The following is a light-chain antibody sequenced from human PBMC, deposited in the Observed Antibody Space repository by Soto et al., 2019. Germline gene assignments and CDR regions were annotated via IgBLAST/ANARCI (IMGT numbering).Light chain of an antibody. Sequence: QSALTQPASVSGSPGQSITISCTGTSSDVGGYNSVSWFQQHPSKAPKFIIYEVSHRPSGVSIRFSGSKSGNTASLTISGLQAEDEADYYCNSYRHSTTLVFGTGTKLTVL. CDR1: SSDVGGYNS. CDR2: EVS. V-gene: IGLV2-14*01. J-gene: IGLJ1*01. CDR3: NSYRHSTTLV.